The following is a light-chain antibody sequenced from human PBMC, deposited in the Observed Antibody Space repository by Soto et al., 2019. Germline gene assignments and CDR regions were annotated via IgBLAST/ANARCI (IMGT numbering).Light chain of an antibody. CDR1: QSVNSN. J-gene: IGKJ5*01. Sequence: EMVMPQSPAILSVSPGERAPLSRRASQSVNSNYLAWYQQHPGQPNRLLIYGISTRATGIPARFSGSGSGTEFSLTISSLQSEEFAVYYCQQYSKWPITVGQGRRLEIK. CDR2: GIS. V-gene: IGKV3-15*01. CDR3: QQYSKWPIT.